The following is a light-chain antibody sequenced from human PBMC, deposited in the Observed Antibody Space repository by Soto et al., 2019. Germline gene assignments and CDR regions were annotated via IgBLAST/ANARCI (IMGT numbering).Light chain of an antibody. V-gene: IGKV3-15*01. Sequence: EIVMTQSPATLSVSPGERATLSCRASQSVSSNLAWYQQKPGQTPMLLIYGASTRATGIPVRFSGSGSGTEFTLTISSLQSEDFAVYYCQQYNNWPPVTFGQGTKLEIK. CDR1: QSVSSN. CDR2: GAS. CDR3: QQYNNWPPVT. J-gene: IGKJ2*01.